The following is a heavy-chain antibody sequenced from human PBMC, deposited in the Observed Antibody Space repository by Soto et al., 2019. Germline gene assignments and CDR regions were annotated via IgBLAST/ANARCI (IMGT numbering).Heavy chain of an antibody. D-gene: IGHD2-21*02. CDR1: GYTFTIYA. CDR2: INAGNGNT. J-gene: IGHJ4*02. Sequence: QVQLVQSGAEEKKPGASVKVSCKASGYTFTIYAMHWVRQAPGQRLEWMGWINAGNGNTKYSQKFQGRVTITRYTSASTAYMELSSLRSADTAVYYCARSMVVVTALDYWGQGTLVTVSS. V-gene: IGHV1-3*05. CDR3: ARSMVVVTALDY.